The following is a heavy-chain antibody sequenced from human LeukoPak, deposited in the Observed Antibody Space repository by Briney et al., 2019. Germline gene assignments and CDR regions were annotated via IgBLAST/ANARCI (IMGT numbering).Heavy chain of an antibody. CDR3: ARDNSQWLVRGIDY. J-gene: IGHJ4*02. CDR1: GFTFSSYE. Sequence: PGGSLRPSCAASGFTFSSYEMNWVRQAPGKGLEWVSYISSSGSTIYYADSVKGRFTISRDNAKNSLYLQMNSLRAEDTAVYYCARDNSQWLVRGIDYWGQGTLVTVSS. D-gene: IGHD6-19*01. CDR2: ISSSGSTI. V-gene: IGHV3-48*03.